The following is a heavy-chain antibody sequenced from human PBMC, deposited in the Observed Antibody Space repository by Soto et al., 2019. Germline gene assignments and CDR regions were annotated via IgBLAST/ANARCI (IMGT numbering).Heavy chain of an antibody. D-gene: IGHD1-1*01. CDR3: AKDATTVPDTNYFDY. CDR2: VSGSSANT. V-gene: IGHV3-23*01. J-gene: IGHJ4*02. Sequence: GGSLRLSCAASGFTFRNYAMSWVRQAPGKGLEWVSTVSGSSANTYYADSVKGRFTISRDNSKNTLYLQTNSLRAEDTAIYYCAKDATTVPDTNYFDYWGRGTLVTVSS. CDR1: GFTFRNYA.